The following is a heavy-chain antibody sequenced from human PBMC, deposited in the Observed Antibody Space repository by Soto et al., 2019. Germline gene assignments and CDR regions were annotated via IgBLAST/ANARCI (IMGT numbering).Heavy chain of an antibody. Sequence: SETLSLTCTVSGGSISSGGYYWSWIRQHPGKGLEWVGYSYYTGSSYYNPSLKSRVTISVDASKNQLSLRLASVTAADTAVYYCARAHDFWGGRQQPIDSWGQGTLVTVSS. V-gene: IGHV4-31*03. CDR1: GGSISSGGYY. D-gene: IGHD3-3*01. J-gene: IGHJ4*02. CDR2: SYYTGSS. CDR3: ARAHDFWGGRQQPIDS.